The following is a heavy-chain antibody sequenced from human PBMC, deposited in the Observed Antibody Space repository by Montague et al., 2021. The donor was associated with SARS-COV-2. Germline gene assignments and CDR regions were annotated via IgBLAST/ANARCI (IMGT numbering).Heavy chain of an antibody. CDR2: ISWNSGSI. Sequence: SLRISCAASGFIFEDYAMHWVRQAPGKGLEWVSGISWNSGSIAYADSVKGRFTISRENAKNSLYLQMSNLRPEDTALYYCAKDGGHSSGYYYEGGFDSWGQGTPVTVSS. CDR3: AKDGGHSSGYYYEGGFDS. D-gene: IGHD3-22*01. V-gene: IGHV3-9*01. CDR1: GFIFEDYA. J-gene: IGHJ4*02.